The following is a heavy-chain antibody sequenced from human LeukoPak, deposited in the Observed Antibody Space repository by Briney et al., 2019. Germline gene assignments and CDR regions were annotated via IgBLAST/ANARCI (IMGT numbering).Heavy chain of an antibody. CDR2: IYSGGST. CDR3: ARSFYGDYELYFDY. Sequence: PGGSLRLSCAASGFTVSSNYMSWVRQAPGKGLEWVSAIYSGGSTYYADSVKGRFTISRDNSKNTLYLQMNSLRAEDTAVYYCARSFYGDYELYFDYWGQGTLVTVSS. D-gene: IGHD4-17*01. CDR1: GFTVSSNY. V-gene: IGHV3-53*01. J-gene: IGHJ4*02.